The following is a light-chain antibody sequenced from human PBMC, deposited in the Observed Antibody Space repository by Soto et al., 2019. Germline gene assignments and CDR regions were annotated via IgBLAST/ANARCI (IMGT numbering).Light chain of an antibody. V-gene: IGKV3-20*01. Sequence: EIVLTQSPGTLSLSPGERATLSCRASQSVSSSYLAWYQQKPGQAPTLLIYGASIRATGIPDRFSGSGSGTDFTLTISRLEPEDFAVYYCQQYGSSSITFGQGTRLEIK. CDR1: QSVSSSY. J-gene: IGKJ5*01. CDR2: GAS. CDR3: QQYGSSSIT.